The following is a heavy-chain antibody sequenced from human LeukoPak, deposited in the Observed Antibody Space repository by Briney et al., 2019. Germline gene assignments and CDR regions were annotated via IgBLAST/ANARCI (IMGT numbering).Heavy chain of an antibody. D-gene: IGHD3-3*01. CDR2: IIPILGIA. CDR3: AREREPYDFWSGYSYTWFDP. V-gene: IGHV1-69*04. Sequence: SVKVSCKASGGTFSSYTISWVRRAPGQGLEWMGRIIPILGIANYAQEFQGRVTITADKSTSTAYMELSSLRSEDTAVYYCAREREPYDFWSGYSYTWFDPWGQGTLVTVSS. CDR1: GGTFSSYT. J-gene: IGHJ5*02.